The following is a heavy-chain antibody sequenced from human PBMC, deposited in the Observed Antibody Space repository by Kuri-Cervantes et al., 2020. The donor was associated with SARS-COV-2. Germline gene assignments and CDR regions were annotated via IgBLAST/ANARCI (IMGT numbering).Heavy chain of an antibody. D-gene: IGHD3-3*01. CDR2: IYYSGST. V-gene: IGHV4-61*01. CDR3: ARDRATIFGVVTPSWYFDL. J-gene: IGHJ2*01. Sequence: GSLRLSCTVSGGSVSGGSYYWSWIRQPPGKGLEWIGYIYYSGSTNYNPSLKSRVTISVDTSKNQFSLKLSSVTAADTAVYYCARDRATIFGVVTPSWYFDLWGRGTLVTVSS. CDR1: GGSVSGGSYY.